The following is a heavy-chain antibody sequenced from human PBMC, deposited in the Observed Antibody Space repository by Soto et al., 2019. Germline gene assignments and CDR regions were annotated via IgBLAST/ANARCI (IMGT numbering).Heavy chain of an antibody. V-gene: IGHV3-48*02. Sequence: EVQLVESGGGLVQPGGSLRLSCAASGFTFSTYSMTWVRQAPGKGLEWVSYISSSGSSIYYADSVKGRFTISRDNAKNSLYLQMNSLRDEDTAVYYCARGHWGSGGRFFDYWGQGALVTVSS. CDR2: ISSSGSSI. J-gene: IGHJ4*02. D-gene: IGHD7-27*01. CDR1: GFTFSTYS. CDR3: ARGHWGSGGRFFDY.